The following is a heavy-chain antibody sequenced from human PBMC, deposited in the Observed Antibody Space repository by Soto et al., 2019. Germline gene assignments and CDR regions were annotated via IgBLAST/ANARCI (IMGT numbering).Heavy chain of an antibody. Sequence: VQLQESGPGLVKPSQTLSLTCTVSGGSISRAFYSWNWIRPHPGKGLGWIGYIHYSGSTHYNASLDSRVTISIDTSKSLFSLKLSSLTAPDTAVYYCASAYCSGGDCYFPFDYWGQGALVTVSS. J-gene: IGHJ4*02. V-gene: IGHV4-31*03. CDR3: ASAYCSGGDCYFPFDY. CDR2: IHYSGST. D-gene: IGHD2-15*01. CDR1: GGSISRAFYS.